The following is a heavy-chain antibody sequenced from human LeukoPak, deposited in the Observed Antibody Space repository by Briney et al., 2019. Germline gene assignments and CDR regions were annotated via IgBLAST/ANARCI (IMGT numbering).Heavy chain of an antibody. J-gene: IGHJ4*02. CDR2: IKQDGSEK. Sequence: GGSLRLSCAASGFTFSSYWMSWVRQAPGKGLEWVANIKQDGSEKYYVDSVKGRFTISRDNAKNSVYLQMNSLRAEDTAVYYCARGVSSGWALYYFDYWGQGTLVTVSS. V-gene: IGHV3-7*01. CDR3: ARGVSSGWALYYFDY. D-gene: IGHD6-19*01. CDR1: GFTFSSYW.